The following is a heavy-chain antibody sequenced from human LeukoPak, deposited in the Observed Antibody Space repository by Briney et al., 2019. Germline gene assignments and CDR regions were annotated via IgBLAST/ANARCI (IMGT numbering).Heavy chain of an antibody. Sequence: ASVKVSCKASGGTFSSYAISWVRQAPGQGLEWMGGIIPIFGTANYAQKFQGRVTITADESTSTAYMELSSLRSEDTAVYYCAIGSSSPNFGYYGMDVWGQGTTVTVPS. J-gene: IGHJ6*02. CDR2: IIPIFGTA. CDR3: AIGSSSPNFGYYGMDV. V-gene: IGHV1-69*13. D-gene: IGHD6-13*01. CDR1: GGTFSSYA.